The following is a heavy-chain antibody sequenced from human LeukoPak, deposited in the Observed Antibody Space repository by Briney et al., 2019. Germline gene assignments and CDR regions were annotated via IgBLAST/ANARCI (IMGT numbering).Heavy chain of an antibody. CDR1: GFTFSSYT. CDR2: ISGNGGGT. CDR3: ARGNVAY. Sequence: GGSLRLSCSGSGFTFSSYTIHWVRQAPGKGLEYVSAISGNGGGTYYADSVKGRFTISRDNSKNTLYLQMSSLRAGDTAVYYCARGNVAYWGQGTPVTVSS. V-gene: IGHV3-64D*06. D-gene: IGHD3-10*01. J-gene: IGHJ4*02.